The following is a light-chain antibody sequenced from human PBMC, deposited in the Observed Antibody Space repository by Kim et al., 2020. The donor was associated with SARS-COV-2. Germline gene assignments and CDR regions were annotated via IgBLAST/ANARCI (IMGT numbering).Light chain of an antibody. V-gene: IGKV3-15*01. J-gene: IGKJ4*01. CDR1: QNVRSN. CDR3: QQYNNWPRT. CDR2: GAS. Sequence: ETVMTQSPAPLSLSPGERATLSCRASQNVRSNLAWYQQKPGQTPRLLIYGASTRATGVPARFSGSGFGTEFTLTISSLQSEDFAVYYCQQYNNWPRTFGGGTKVDIK.